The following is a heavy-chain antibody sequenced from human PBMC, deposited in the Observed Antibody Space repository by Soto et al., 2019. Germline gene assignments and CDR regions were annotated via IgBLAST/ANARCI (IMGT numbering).Heavy chain of an antibody. CDR2: IYYSGST. CDR3: ARLPYSGYDSSTIDEDYYFDY. V-gene: IGHV4-59*08. Sequence: PSETLSLTCTVSGGSISSYYLSWIRQPPGKGLEWIGYIYYSGSTNYNPSLKSRVTISVDTSKNQFSLKLSSVTAADTAVYYCARLPYSGYDSSTIDEDYYFDYWGQGTLVTVSS. CDR1: GGSISSYY. D-gene: IGHD5-12*01. J-gene: IGHJ4*02.